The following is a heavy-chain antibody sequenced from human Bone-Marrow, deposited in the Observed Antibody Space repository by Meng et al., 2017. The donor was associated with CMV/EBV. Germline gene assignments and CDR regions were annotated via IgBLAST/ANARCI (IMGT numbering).Heavy chain of an antibody. D-gene: IGHD7-27*01. CDR1: GFTFSRFT. V-gene: IGHV3-30*02. Sequence: GGSLRLSCAASGFTFSRFTMHWVRQAPGKGLEWVAFIRYDGSNKYYADSVKGRFTISRDNSKNTLYLQMNSLRAEDTAVYYCASGDSSWFDPWGQGTLVTVSS. CDR3: ASGDSSWFDP. J-gene: IGHJ5*02. CDR2: IRYDGSNK.